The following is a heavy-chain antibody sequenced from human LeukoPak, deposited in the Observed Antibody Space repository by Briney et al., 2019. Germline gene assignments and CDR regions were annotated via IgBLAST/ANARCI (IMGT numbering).Heavy chain of an antibody. CDR3: ARDLGYCSSTSCYDYFDY. V-gene: IGHV1-69*05. CDR2: IIPIFGTA. D-gene: IGHD2-2*01. Sequence: SVKVSCKASGGTFSSYAISWVRQAPGQGLEWMGGIIPIFGTANYAQKLQGRVTMTTDTSTSTAYMELRSLRSDDTAVYYCARDLGYCSSTSCYDYFDYWGQGTLVTVSS. J-gene: IGHJ4*02. CDR1: GGTFSSYA.